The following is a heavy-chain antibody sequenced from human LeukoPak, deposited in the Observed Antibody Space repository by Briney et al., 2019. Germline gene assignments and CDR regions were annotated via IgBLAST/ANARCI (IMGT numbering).Heavy chain of an antibody. CDR1: GYSFTTYW. J-gene: IGHJ4*02. CDR3: ARHTAYRRWNFFDY. V-gene: IGHV5-51*01. D-gene: IGHD3-16*01. Sequence: GESLKISCKGSGYSFTTYWIGWVRQMPGKGLEWMGIIYARDSDTKYNPSFQGQVTMSVDKSISTAYLQLSSLKASDTAVYYCARHTAYRRWNFFDYWGQGTLLTVTS. CDR2: IYARDSDT.